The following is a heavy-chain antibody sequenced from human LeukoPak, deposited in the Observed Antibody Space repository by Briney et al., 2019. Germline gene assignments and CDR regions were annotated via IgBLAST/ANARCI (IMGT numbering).Heavy chain of an antibody. CDR2: IYYSGST. CDR3: ARDQTATGLFDY. D-gene: IGHD6-13*01. J-gene: IGHJ4*02. Sequence: SETLSLTCTVSGDSIRSYYWSWIRQPPGKGLEWSGYIYYSGSTNYNPSLKTRVTISVDTSKNQFSLKLNSVTAADTAVYYCARDQTATGLFDYWGQGTLVTVSS. V-gene: IGHV4-59*01. CDR1: GDSIRSYY.